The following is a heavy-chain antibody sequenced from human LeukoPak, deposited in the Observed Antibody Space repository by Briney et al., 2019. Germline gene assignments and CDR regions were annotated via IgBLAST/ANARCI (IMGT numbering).Heavy chain of an antibody. J-gene: IGHJ6*03. Sequence: GASVKVSCKASGYTFIGYYMHWVRQAPGQGLEWMGWINPNSGDTNYAQKFQGRVTMTRDTSISTAYMELSRLRSDDTAVYYCAREPSEGAYFHMDVWGKGTTVTVSS. CDR2: INPNSGDT. CDR1: GYTFIGYY. V-gene: IGHV1-2*02. D-gene: IGHD3-9*01. CDR3: AREPSEGAYFHMDV.